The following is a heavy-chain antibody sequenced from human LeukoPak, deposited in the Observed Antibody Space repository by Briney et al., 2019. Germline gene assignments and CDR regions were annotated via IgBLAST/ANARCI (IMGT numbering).Heavy chain of an antibody. D-gene: IGHD7-27*01. Sequence: ASVKVSCKASGGTFSSYAISWVRQAPGQGLEWMGWISAYNHNTIYAQKFQGRVTMTEDTSTDTAYMELSSLRSEDTAVYYCLGNWFDPWGQGTLVTVSS. CDR3: LGNWFDP. CDR1: GGTFSSYA. CDR2: ISAYNHNT. V-gene: IGHV1-18*01. J-gene: IGHJ5*02.